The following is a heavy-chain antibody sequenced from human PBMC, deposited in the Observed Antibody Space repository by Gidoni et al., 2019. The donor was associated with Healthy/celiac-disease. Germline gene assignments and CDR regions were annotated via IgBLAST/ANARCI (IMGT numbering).Heavy chain of an antibody. CDR3: ARGRGNSGSYRGPSFDY. CDR1: GWSFSRHS. CDR2: TNPSGST. D-gene: IGHD1-26*01. Sequence: QVPLQQWGAGPLQPSEPLSLTSAVYGWSFSRHSWSGIRQPPGKGLEWIGETNPSGSTNYNPSLKSRVTISVDTSKNQFSLKLSSVTAADTAVYYWARGRGNSGSYRGPSFDYWGQGTLVTVSS. V-gene: IGHV4-34*01. J-gene: IGHJ4*02.